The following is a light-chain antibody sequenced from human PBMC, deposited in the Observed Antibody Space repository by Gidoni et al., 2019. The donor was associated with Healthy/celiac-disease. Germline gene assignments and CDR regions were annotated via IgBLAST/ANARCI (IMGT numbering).Light chain of an antibody. Sequence: GQTVRITCQGDSLRSYYASWYQQKPGQAPVLVIYGKNNRPSGIPDRFSGSSSGNTASLTITGAQAEDEADYYCNSRDSSGNHVVFGGGTKLTVL. CDR1: SLRSYY. CDR3: NSRDSSGNHVV. CDR2: GKN. V-gene: IGLV3-19*01. J-gene: IGLJ2*01.